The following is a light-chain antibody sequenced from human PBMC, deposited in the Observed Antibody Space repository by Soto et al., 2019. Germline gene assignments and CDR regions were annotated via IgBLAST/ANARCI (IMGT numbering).Light chain of an antibody. V-gene: IGKV3-15*01. CDR1: QSVSSN. CDR2: HAS. CDR3: QQYNKWPLT. Sequence: EIVMTQSPATLSVSPGERATLSCRASQSVSSNLAWYQQKPGQAPRLLIYHASTRATGIPARFSGSGSETEFTLTISSLQSEDFAVYYCQQYNKWPLTFGGGTQVEIK. J-gene: IGKJ4*01.